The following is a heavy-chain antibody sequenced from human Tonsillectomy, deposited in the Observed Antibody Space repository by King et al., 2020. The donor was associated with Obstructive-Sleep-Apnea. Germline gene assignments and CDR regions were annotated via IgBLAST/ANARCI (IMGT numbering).Heavy chain of an antibody. J-gene: IGHJ2*01. CDR1: GFTFSSYA. CDR2: ISGSGGST. CDR3: AKAPGYYDSSGYPTQVDYYYWYFDL. V-gene: IGHV3-23*04. Sequence: VQLVESGGGLVQPGGSLRLSCAASGFTFSSYAMSWVRQAPGKGLEWVSAISGSGGSTYYADSVKGRFTISRDNSKNTLYLQMNSLRAEDTAVYYCAKAPGYYDSSGYPTQVDYYYWYFDLWGRGTLVTVSS. D-gene: IGHD3-22*01.